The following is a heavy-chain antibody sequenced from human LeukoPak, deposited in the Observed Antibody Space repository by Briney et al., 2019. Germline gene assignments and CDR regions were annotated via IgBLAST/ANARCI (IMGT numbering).Heavy chain of an antibody. J-gene: IGHJ6*03. CDR1: GFTFTTYD. CDR2: IGTTGDT. CDR3: ASRGEKTRSVGIYMDV. D-gene: IGHD1-14*01. V-gene: IGHV3-13*01. Sequence: GGSLRLSCAASGFTFTTYDMHWVRQATGKGLEWVSAIGTTGDTYYPGSVKGRFTISRENAKNSLYLQMNSLRAGDTAVYYCASRGEKTRSVGIYMDVWGKGTTVTVSS.